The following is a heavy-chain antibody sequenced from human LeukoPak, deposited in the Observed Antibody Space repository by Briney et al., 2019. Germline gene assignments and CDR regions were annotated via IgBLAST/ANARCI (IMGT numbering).Heavy chain of an antibody. CDR3: ARGTMVRGVIFLPFDY. V-gene: IGHV1-46*01. Sequence: ASVKVSCKASGYTFTSYYMHWVRQAPGQGLEWMGIINPSGGSTSYAQKFQGRVTMTRDTSTSTVYMELSGLRSEDTAVYYCARGTMVRGVIFLPFDYWGQGTLVTVSS. J-gene: IGHJ4*02. CDR2: INPSGGST. CDR1: GYTFTSYY. D-gene: IGHD3-10*01.